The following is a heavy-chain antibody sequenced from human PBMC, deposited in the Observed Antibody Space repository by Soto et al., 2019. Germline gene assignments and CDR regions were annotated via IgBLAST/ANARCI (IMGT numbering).Heavy chain of an antibody. V-gene: IGHV3-33*01. Sequence: GSLRLSCAASGFTFSSYGMHWVRQAPGKGLEWVAVIWYDGSNKYYADSVKGRFTISRDNSKNTLYLQMNSLRAEDTAVYYCATDLGPAAPHYCFDPWGQGTLVTVSS. J-gene: IGHJ5*02. CDR2: IWYDGSNK. D-gene: IGHD2-2*01. CDR1: GFTFSSYG. CDR3: ATDLGPAAPHYCFDP.